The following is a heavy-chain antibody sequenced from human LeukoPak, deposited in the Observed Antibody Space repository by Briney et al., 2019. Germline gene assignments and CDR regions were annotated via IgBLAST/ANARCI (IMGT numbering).Heavy chain of an antibody. D-gene: IGHD2-2*01. CDR2: IKKDGSEK. CDR3: AKDLGSGGVEDIVVVPAGGYYYYYGMDV. Sequence: GSLRLSCAASGFTFSSYWMTWVRQAPGKGLEWVANIKKDGSEKYYVDSVKGRFTISRDNVKNSLDLQMNSLRAEDTAVYYCAKDLGSGGVEDIVVVPAGGYYYYYGMDVWGQGTTVTVSS. V-gene: IGHV3-7*01. CDR1: GFTFSSYW. J-gene: IGHJ6*02.